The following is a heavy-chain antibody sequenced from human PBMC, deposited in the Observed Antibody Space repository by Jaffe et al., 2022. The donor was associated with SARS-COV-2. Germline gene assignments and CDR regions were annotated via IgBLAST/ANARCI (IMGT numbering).Heavy chain of an antibody. Sequence: EVQLVESGGGLVQPGGSLRLSCAASGFTFSSYWMSWVRQAPGKGLEWVANIKQDGSEKYYVDSVKGRFTISRDNAKNSLYLQMNSLRAEDTAVYYCARVGDGYVPWYFDYWGQGTLVTVSS. V-gene: IGHV3-7*01. CDR3: ARVGDGYVPWYFDY. D-gene: IGHD5-12*01. J-gene: IGHJ4*02. CDR2: IKQDGSEK. CDR1: GFTFSSYW.